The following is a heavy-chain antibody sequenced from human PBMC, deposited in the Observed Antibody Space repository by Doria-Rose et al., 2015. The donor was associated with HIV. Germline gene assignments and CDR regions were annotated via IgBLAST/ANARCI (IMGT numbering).Heavy chain of an antibody. V-gene: IGHV4-34*01. J-gene: IGHJ6*02. CDR3: ARGLLRGGWNDVDYYYGMDV. D-gene: IGHD1-1*01. Sequence: QVQLQQWGAGLVKPSETLSLTCAVFGGSFSGYYWSWIRQPPVKGLEWIGDINHSGSTNYKTSLQSRVTIPLDTSKNLFSLKLSSVTAADTAVYYCARGLLRGGWNDVDYYYGMDVWGQGTTVTVSS. CDR2: INHSGST. CDR1: GGSFSGYY.